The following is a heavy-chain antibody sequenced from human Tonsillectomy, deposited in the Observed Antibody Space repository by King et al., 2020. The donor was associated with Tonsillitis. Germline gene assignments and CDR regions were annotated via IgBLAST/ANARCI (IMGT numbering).Heavy chain of an antibody. D-gene: IGHD2-21*02. Sequence: VQLVESGGGLVQPGGSLRLSCAASGFTFSSFAMHGVRQAPVKGREYVSPLFANGGGTYYANSVKCIFTISRDNSKNTLYLQMGSLRAEDMAVYYCARGDIVVVTAILDYWGQGTLVTVSS. J-gene: IGHJ4*02. V-gene: IGHV3-64*01. CDR1: GFTFSSFA. CDR3: ARGDIVVVTAILDY. CDR2: LFANGGGT.